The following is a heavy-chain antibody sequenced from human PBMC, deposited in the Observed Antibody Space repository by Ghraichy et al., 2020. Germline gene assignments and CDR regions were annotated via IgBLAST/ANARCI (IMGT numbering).Heavy chain of an antibody. Sequence: SQTLSLTCTVSGGSISSYYWSWIRQPAGKGLEWIGRIYTSGSTNYNPSLKSRVTMSVDTSKNQFSLKLGSVTAADTAVYYCARGTSGGGYYYGMDVWGQGTTVTVSS. CDR3: ARGTSGGGYYYGMDV. D-gene: IGHD3-10*01. J-gene: IGHJ6*02. V-gene: IGHV4-4*07. CDR1: GGSISSYY. CDR2: IYTSGST.